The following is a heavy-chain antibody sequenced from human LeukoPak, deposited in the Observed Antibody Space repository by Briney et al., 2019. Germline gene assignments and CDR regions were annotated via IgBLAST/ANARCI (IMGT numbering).Heavy chain of an antibody. Sequence: QPGRSLRLSCAASGFTFDDYAMHWVRQAPGMGLEWVSGISWNSGSIGYADSVKGRFTISRDNAKNSLYLQMNSLRAEDTALYYCAKDRVGGPFDYWGQGTLVTVSS. D-gene: IGHD1-26*01. V-gene: IGHV3-9*01. CDR1: GFTFDDYA. CDR2: ISWNSGSI. J-gene: IGHJ4*02. CDR3: AKDRVGGPFDY.